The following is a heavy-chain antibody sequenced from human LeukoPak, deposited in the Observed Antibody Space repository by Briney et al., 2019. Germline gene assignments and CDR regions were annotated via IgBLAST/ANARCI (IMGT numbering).Heavy chain of an antibody. CDR2: IHPSGSA. Sequence: SETLSLTCSVSDGSINGYYWNWIRQPPGGGLEWIGCIHPSGSAHYNPSLKNRVTISLDISSNRFFLNINSVAAADTALYYCARGIDAYKVAYWGQGTLVTASS. D-gene: IGHD5-24*01. J-gene: IGHJ4*02. V-gene: IGHV4-4*07. CDR3: ARGIDAYKVAY. CDR1: DGSINGYY.